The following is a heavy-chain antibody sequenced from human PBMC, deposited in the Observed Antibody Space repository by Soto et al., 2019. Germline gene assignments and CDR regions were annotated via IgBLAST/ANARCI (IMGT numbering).Heavy chain of an antibody. Sequence: ASVKVSCKASGFTFSSSAVQWVRQARGQRLEWIGWIVVGSGNTNYAQKFRERVTITRDMSTSTAYMELTSLRSDDTAVYYCAADNDFWSGHYSFDYWGQGALVTVSS. D-gene: IGHD3-3*01. CDR1: GFTFSSSA. CDR3: AADNDFWSGHYSFDY. CDR2: IVVGSGNT. J-gene: IGHJ4*02. V-gene: IGHV1-58*01.